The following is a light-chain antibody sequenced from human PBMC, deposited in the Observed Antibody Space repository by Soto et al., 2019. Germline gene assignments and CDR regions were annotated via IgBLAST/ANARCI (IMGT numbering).Light chain of an antibody. CDR1: SSNIGAGYD. J-gene: IGLJ2*01. CDR2: GNS. CDR3: QSYDSSLSGSG. Sequence: QSVLTQPPSVSGAPGQRVTISCTGSSSNIGAGYDVHWYQQLPGTAPKLLIYGNSNRPSGVPDRFSGSKSGTSASLAITGRQAKDEADYYCQSYDSSLSGSGFGGGTKLTVL. V-gene: IGLV1-40*01.